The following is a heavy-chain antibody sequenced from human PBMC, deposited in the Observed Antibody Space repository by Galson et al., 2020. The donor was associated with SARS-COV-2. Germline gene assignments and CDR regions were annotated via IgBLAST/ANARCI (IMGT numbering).Heavy chain of an antibody. D-gene: IGHD2-2*01. CDR3: LAYSSTRNNY. Sequence: GGSLRLSCSASGFTFSDYAMHCVRQSPGKGLQYVSALSPTGGTSFYADSVNGRFTMYRDNSRNTFYLHMTDLRVEDTAFYYCLAYSSTRNNYWGQGTLVTVSS. CDR2: LSPTGGTS. J-gene: IGHJ4*02. CDR1: GFTFSDYA. V-gene: IGHV3-64D*09.